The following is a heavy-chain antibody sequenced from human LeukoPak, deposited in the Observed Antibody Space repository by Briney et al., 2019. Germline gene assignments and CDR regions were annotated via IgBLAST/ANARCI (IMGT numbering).Heavy chain of an antibody. CDR2: LSGSGADT. Sequence: GGSLRLSCAASGFTFSKNAMSWVRQAPGKGLEWVSSLSGSGADTYYADFVKGRFTISRDNSKNTLHLQMNSLRAEDTAVYYCAKSLGVGGYTRYKGFDQWGQGTLVTVSS. CDR1: GFTFSKNA. V-gene: IGHV3-23*01. J-gene: IGHJ4*02. D-gene: IGHD3-16*02. CDR3: AKSLGVGGYTRYKGFDQ.